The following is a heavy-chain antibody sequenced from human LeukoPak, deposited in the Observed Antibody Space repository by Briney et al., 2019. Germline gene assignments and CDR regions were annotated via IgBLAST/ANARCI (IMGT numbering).Heavy chain of an antibody. V-gene: IGHV3-11*04. CDR1: GFTFSDYY. Sequence: GGSLRLSCAASGFTFSDYYMSWIRQAPGKGLEWVSYISSSSSTIYYADSVKGRFTISRDNAKNSLYLQMNSLRAEDTAVYYCARDPRRITIFGVVITRATDYYMDVWGKGTPVTVSS. J-gene: IGHJ6*03. D-gene: IGHD3-3*01. CDR3: ARDPRRITIFGVVITRATDYYMDV. CDR2: ISSSSSTI.